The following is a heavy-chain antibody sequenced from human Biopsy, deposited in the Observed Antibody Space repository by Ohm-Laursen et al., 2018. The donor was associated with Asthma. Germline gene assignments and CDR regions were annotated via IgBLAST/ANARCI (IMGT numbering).Heavy chain of an antibody. J-gene: IGHJ3*02. CDR1: GFTLSSYG. CDR3: AKVYDDAYHYDAFDI. D-gene: IGHD1-1*01. V-gene: IGHV3-33*06. Sequence: SLRLSCAASGFTLSSYGMHWVRQAPGKGLEWVAVIWDDGSNKYYADSVKGRFTISRDNSKNTLYLQMNSLRAEDTAVYYCAKVYDDAYHYDAFDIWGQGTMVTVSS. CDR2: IWDDGSNK.